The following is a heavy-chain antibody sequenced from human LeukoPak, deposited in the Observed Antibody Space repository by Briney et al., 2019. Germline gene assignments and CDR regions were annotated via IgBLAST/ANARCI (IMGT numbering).Heavy chain of an antibody. CDR2: ISTSSTYI. J-gene: IGHJ4*02. V-gene: IGHV3-21*01. D-gene: IGHD5-24*01. CDR3: AKGRDGYNYGALDY. Sequence: GGSLRLSCAASGFTFSGYSMNWVRQPPGKGLEWVSSISTSSTYIYYADSVKGRFTISRDNAKDSLYLQMNSLRAEDTAVYYCAKGRDGYNYGALDYWGQGTLVTVSS. CDR1: GFTFSGYS.